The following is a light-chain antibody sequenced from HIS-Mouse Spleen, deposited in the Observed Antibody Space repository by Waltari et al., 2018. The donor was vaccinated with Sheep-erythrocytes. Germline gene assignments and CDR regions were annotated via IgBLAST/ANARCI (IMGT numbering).Light chain of an antibody. V-gene: IGLV3-21*03. J-gene: IGLJ1*01. CDR3: QVWDSSSDHYV. CDR1: NIGNKS. CDR2: DDS. Sequence: SYVLTQQPSVSVAPGKKARITCGGNNIGNKSVHWYQQKHGQAPVLVVYDDSDRPSGIPERCSGSNSGNTATLITSSVEAGDEADYYCQVWDSSSDHYVFGTGTKVTVL.